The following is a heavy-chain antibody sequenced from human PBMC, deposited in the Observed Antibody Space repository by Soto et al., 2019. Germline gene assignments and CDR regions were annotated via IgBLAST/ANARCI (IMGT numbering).Heavy chain of an antibody. J-gene: IGHJ6*02. CDR2: IYPTGTT. CDR1: GGSISSGGYS. D-gene: IGHD3-10*01. V-gene: IGHV4-30-2*06. CDR3: ARAPPGPSPRWVL. Sequence: PSETLSLTCTVSGGSISSGGYSWNWIRQSPEKGLEWIGCIYPTGTTYYHPSLKSRVTISVDTSRNQFSLNLTSVTAADTAVYYCARAPPGPSPRWVLWGQGTTVTVSS.